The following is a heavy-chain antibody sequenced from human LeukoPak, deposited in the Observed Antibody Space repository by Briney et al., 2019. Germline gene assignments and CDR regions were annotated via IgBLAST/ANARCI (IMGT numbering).Heavy chain of an antibody. Sequence: SETLSLTCTVSGGSISSYYWSWIRQPAGKGLEWIGRIYTSGSTNYNPSLKSRVTMSVDTSKNQFSLKLSSVTAADSAVYYCAREGGAYCSGTSCYGDYFGSWGQGTLVTVSS. J-gene: IGHJ4*02. D-gene: IGHD2-2*01. CDR3: AREGGAYCSGTSCYGDYFGS. CDR2: IYTSGST. CDR1: GGSISSYY. V-gene: IGHV4-4*07.